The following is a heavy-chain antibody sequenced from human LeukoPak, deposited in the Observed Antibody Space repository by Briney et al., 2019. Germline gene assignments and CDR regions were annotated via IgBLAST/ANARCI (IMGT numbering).Heavy chain of an antibody. D-gene: IGHD3-22*01. CDR2: ISAYNGNT. CDR1: GYTFTSYG. V-gene: IGHV1-18*01. CDR3: ARLTYDTSVYYYYYFYMDV. J-gene: IGHJ6*03. Sequence: GASVKVSCKASGYTFTSYGISWVRQAPGQGLEWMGWISAYNGNTNYAQKLQGRVTMTTDTSTSTGYMELRSLRSDDTAVYYCARLTYDTSVYYYYYFYMDVWGKGTTVTISS.